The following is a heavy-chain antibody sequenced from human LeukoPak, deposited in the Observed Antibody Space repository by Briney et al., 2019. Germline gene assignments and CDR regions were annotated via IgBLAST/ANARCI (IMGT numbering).Heavy chain of an antibody. Sequence: PGGSLTLSCAASGFSVGSNYMSWVRQAPGKGLEWVSVIYSGGSTYYADSVKGRFTISRDNSKNTLYLQMNSRRAEDTAVYYCARHGVAVTSYFDYWGQGTLVTVSS. D-gene: IGHD2-2*01. CDR3: ARHGVAVTSYFDY. J-gene: IGHJ4*02. CDR1: GFSVGSNY. CDR2: IYSGGST. V-gene: IGHV3-53*01.